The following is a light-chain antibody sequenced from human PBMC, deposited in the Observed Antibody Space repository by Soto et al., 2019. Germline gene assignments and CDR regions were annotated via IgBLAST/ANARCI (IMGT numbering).Light chain of an antibody. CDR3: QSYHSSTPYV. V-gene: IGLV6-57*03. Sequence: NFMLTQPHPVSESPGKTVTISCTRSSGSIASGYVQWYQQRPGSAPTTVIYEDNQRPSGVPDRFSGSIDRSSNSASLTISGLKTEDEADYYCQSYHSSTPYVFGTGTKLTVL. J-gene: IGLJ1*01. CDR2: EDN. CDR1: SGSIASGY.